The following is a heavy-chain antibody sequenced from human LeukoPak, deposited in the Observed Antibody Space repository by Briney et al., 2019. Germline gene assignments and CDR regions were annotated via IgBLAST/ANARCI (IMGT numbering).Heavy chain of an antibody. CDR3: ARDDGACGGDCHIDY. V-gene: IGHV3-21*01. D-gene: IGHD2-21*01. CDR2: INNVASHI. J-gene: IGHJ4*02. Sequence: PGGSLXLSCAASGFTFSNSAMNWVRQAPGKGLEWVSSINNVASHIYYADSVKGRFTISRDNAKNSLYLQMNSLRAEDTAVYYCARDDGACGGDCHIDYWGQGTLVTVSS. CDR1: GFTFSNSA.